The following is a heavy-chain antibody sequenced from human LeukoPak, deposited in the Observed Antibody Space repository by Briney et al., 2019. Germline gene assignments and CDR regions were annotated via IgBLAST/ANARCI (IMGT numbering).Heavy chain of an antibody. CDR2: IYDGDKT. CDR3: ATCGDGLPCDFDN. Sequence: PGGPLRLSCSASQSIVSSRYMSWVRQAPGNGLEWVSIIYDGDKTYYADSVKGRFTISSDNAKNSLYPQMNSLRAEDTAMYYWATCGDGLPCDFDNWGQGTLVTVSS. V-gene: IGHV3-66*01. CDR1: QSIVSSRY. D-gene: IGHD3-10*01. J-gene: IGHJ4*02.